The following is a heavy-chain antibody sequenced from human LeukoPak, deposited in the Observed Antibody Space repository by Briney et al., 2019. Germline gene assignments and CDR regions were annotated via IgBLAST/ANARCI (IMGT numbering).Heavy chain of an antibody. V-gene: IGHV1-69*05. CDR3: ARVDPSSSSQALDS. J-gene: IGHJ4*02. CDR2: IIPMFGTA. Sequence: GASVKVSCKASGGTFSSYAISWVRQAPGQGLEWMGGIIPMFGTATYAQKFQGRVTITTDESTSTAYMELSSLISEDTAVYYCARVDPSSSSQALDSWGQGTLVTVSS. D-gene: IGHD6-6*01. CDR1: GGTFSSYA.